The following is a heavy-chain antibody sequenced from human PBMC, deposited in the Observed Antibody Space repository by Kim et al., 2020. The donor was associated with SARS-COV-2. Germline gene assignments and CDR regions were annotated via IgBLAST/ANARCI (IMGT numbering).Heavy chain of an antibody. CDR3: ARRERRYGYGGVFYYFDY. J-gene: IGHJ4*02. CDR1: GGSISSSSYY. D-gene: IGHD5-18*01. CDR2: IYYSGST. V-gene: IGHV4-39*01. Sequence: SETLSLTCTVSGGSISSSSYYWGWIRQPPGKGLEWIGSIYYSGSTYYNPSLKSRVTISVDTSKNQFSLKLSSVTAADTAVYYCARRERRYGYGGVFYYFDYWGQGTLVTVSS.